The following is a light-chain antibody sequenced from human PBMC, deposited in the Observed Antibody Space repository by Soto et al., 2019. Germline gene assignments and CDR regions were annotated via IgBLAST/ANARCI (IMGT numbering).Light chain of an antibody. CDR1: QGISSY. J-gene: IGKJ1*01. Sequence: IRMTQSAAALSVSPGDRVTITCRASQGISSYLAWYQQKPGKAPKLLIYAASTLQSGVPARFSGSGSGTDFTLTISILQPEDFATYYCEPAYLPPPFGQGTKVDIK. V-gene: IGKV1-8*01. CDR2: AAS. CDR3: EPAYLPPP.